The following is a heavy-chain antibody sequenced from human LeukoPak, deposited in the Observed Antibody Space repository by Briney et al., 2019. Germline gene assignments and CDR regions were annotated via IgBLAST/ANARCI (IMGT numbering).Heavy chain of an antibody. J-gene: IGHJ3*02. CDR2: INRDGSEK. Sequence: GGSLRLSCAASGFTLSSYWMSWVSQAPGKGLEWVANINRDGSEKQYVESVKGRFTISRDNAKNTLYLQMNSRRAEDTAVYYCARDGSLPDIWGQGTMVTVSS. CDR3: ARDGSLPDI. D-gene: IGHD6-13*01. V-gene: IGHV3-7*01. CDR1: GFTLSSYW.